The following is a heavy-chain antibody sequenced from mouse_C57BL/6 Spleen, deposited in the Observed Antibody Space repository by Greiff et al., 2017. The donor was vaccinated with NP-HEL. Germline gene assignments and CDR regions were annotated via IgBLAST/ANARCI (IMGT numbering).Heavy chain of an antibody. D-gene: IGHD1-1*01. CDR1: GFTFSDYG. Sequence: EVQGVESGGGLVKPGGSLKLSCAASGFTFSDYGMHWVRQAPEKGLEWVAYISSGSSTIYYADTVKGRFTISRDNAKNTLFLQMTSLRSEDTAMYYCASFPYYGSSLYAMDYWGQGTSVTVSS. CDR3: ASFPYYGSSLYAMDY. J-gene: IGHJ4*01. V-gene: IGHV5-17*01. CDR2: ISSGSSTI.